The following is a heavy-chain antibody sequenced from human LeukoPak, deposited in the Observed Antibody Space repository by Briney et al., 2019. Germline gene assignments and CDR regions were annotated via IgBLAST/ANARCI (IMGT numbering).Heavy chain of an antibody. CDR3: AADDQQLIL. D-gene: IGHD3-16*01. J-gene: IGHJ4*02. CDR2: IVVGSGNT. V-gene: IGHV1-58*02. CDR1: GFAFTSSA. Sequence: SVKVSCKASGFAFTSSAMQWVRQSRGQRLEWIGWIVVGSGNTNYAQKFQERVTFTRDMSTSTAYMELSSLRSDDTAVYYCAADDQQLILWGQGTLVTVSS.